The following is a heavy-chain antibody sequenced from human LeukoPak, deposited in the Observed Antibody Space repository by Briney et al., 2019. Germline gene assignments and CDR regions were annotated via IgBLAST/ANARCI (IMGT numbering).Heavy chain of an antibody. D-gene: IGHD5-24*01. CDR1: GFIFSTYS. V-gene: IGHV3-21*01. CDR3: ARVKSIPPARDSSLGIDY. CDR2: ISSSSSYT. Sequence: KSGGSLRLSCEASGFIFSTYSMSWVRQAPGKGLEWVSSISSSSSYTYYADSVKGRFTISRDNAKNSLFLQMNSLRAEDTAVYFCARVKSIPPARDSSLGIDYWGQGTLVTVSS. J-gene: IGHJ4*02.